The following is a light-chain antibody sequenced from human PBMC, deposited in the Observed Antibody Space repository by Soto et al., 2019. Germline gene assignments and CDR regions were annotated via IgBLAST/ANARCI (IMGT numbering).Light chain of an antibody. J-gene: IGKJ1*01. Sequence: EIVLTQSPAALSVSPGERATLSCRASQTIDSHLAWYQQRPGQAPRFLIYDASKRAIGIPARFSGSGSGTDFTLTITSLEPEDFAVYYCQQRRDWPTFGQGTKLEIK. V-gene: IGKV3-11*01. CDR1: QTIDSH. CDR2: DAS. CDR3: QQRRDWPT.